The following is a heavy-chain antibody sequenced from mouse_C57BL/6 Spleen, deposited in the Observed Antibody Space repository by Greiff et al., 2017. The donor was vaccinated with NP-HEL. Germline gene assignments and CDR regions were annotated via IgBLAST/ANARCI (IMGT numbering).Heavy chain of an antibody. CDR1: GYSFTGYF. V-gene: IGHV1-20*01. J-gene: IGHJ1*03. Sequence: EVQLQQSGPELVKPGDSVKISCKASGYSFTGYFMNWVMQSHGKSLEWIGRINPYNGDTFYNQKFKGKATLTVDKSSSTAHMELRSLTSEDSAVYYCARTPLYGSSPSYWYFDVWGTGTTVTVSS. CDR2: INPYNGDT. D-gene: IGHD1-1*01. CDR3: ARTPLYGSSPSYWYFDV.